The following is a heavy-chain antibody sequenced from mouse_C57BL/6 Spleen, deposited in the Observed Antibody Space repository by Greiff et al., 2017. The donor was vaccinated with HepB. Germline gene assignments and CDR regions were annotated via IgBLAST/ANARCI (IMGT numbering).Heavy chain of an antibody. D-gene: IGHD2-4*01. CDR3: ARDSYDYGGFAY. CDR2: IYPGDGDT. CDR1: GYAFSSSW. V-gene: IGHV1-82*01. J-gene: IGHJ3*01. Sequence: LQESGPELVKPGASVKISCKASGYAFSSSWMNWVKQRPGKGLEWIGRIYPGDGDTNYNGKFKGKATLTADKSSSTAYMQLSSLTSEDSAVYFCARDSYDYGGFAYWGQGTLVTVSA.